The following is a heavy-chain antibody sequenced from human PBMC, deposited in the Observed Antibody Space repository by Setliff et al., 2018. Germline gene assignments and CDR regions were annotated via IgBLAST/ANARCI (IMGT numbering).Heavy chain of an antibody. J-gene: IGHJ5*02. Sequence: TSETLSLTCTVSGDSISSYYWSWIRQPAGKGLEWIGRIYTSGSTNYNPSLKSRVTMSVDTSKNQFSLKLSSVTAADTAVYYCARTSTYVLGSGSYWDRWFDPWSQGTLVTVSS. CDR1: GDSISSYY. D-gene: IGHD3-10*01. CDR3: ARTSTYVLGSGSYWDRWFDP. V-gene: IGHV4-4*07. CDR2: IYTSGST.